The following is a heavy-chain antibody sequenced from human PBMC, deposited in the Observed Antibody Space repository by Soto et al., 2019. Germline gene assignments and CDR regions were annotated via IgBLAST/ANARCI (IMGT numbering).Heavy chain of an antibody. CDR2: IWYDGSNK. J-gene: IGHJ6*02. Sequence: GGSLRLSCAASGFTFSSYGMHWVRQAPGKGLEWVAVIWYDGSNKYYADSVKGRFTISRDNSKNTLYLQMNSLRAEDTAVYYCARDGGREPGIAVAGTGGMDVWGQGTTVTVSS. CDR1: GFTFSSYG. CDR3: ARDGGREPGIAVAGTGGMDV. D-gene: IGHD6-19*01. V-gene: IGHV3-33*01.